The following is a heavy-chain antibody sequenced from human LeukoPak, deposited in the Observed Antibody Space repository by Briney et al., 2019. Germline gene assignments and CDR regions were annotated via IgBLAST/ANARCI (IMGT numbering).Heavy chain of an antibody. Sequence: GGSLRLSCAASGFTFSSYAMSWVRQAPGKGLEWVSAISGSGGSTYYADSVKGRFAISRDNSKNTLYLQMNSLRAEDTAVYYCAKVGDYYYYGMDVWGQGTTVTVSS. CDR1: GFTFSSYA. CDR3: AKVGDYYYYGMDV. CDR2: ISGSGGST. V-gene: IGHV3-23*01. D-gene: IGHD2-15*01. J-gene: IGHJ6*02.